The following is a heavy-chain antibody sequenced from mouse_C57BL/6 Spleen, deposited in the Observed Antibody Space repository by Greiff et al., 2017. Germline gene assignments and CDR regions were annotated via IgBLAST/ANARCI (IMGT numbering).Heavy chain of an antibody. V-gene: IGHV1-22*01. J-gene: IGHJ3*01. CDR2: INPDNGGT. Sequence: VQLMESGPELVKPGASVKMSCKASGYTFTDYNMHWVKQSPGKSLEWIGYINPDNGGTSYNQKFKGKATLTVNKSSSTAYMELRSLTSEDSAVYYCARERGGGAAWLDYWGQGTLVTVSA. CDR3: ARERGGGAAWLDY. CDR1: GYTFTDYN. D-gene: IGHD1-1*02.